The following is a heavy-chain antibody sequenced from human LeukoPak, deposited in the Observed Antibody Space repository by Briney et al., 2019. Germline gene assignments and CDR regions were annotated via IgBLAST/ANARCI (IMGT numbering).Heavy chain of an antibody. V-gene: IGHV3-23*01. CDR1: GFMFNSYS. J-gene: IGHJ4*02. Sequence: GGSLRLSCVASGFMFNSYSMSWVRQAPGKGLEWVSLISGSGDYTNYADSVKGRFVISRDNAKNTVYLQMNSLRGEDTAVFYSAKDRYGSGSFFEDWGQGTLVTVSS. CDR2: ISGSGDYT. D-gene: IGHD3-10*01. CDR3: AKDRYGSGSFFED.